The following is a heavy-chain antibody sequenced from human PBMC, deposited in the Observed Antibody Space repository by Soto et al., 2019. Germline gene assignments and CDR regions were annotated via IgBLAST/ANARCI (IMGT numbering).Heavy chain of an antibody. Sequence: ASVKVSCKASGFTFSNYGLNWVRQAPGQGLEWMGWVSANNGHTNYAQNLQGRVSMTTDTSTSTAYMELRGLRFDDTAVYYCARDIESVTAKHFFYYDAMDVWGQGTTVTVSS. V-gene: IGHV1-18*01. CDR1: GFTFSNYG. CDR3: ARDIESVTAKHFFYYDAMDV. J-gene: IGHJ6*02. CDR2: VSANNGHT. D-gene: IGHD2-8*01.